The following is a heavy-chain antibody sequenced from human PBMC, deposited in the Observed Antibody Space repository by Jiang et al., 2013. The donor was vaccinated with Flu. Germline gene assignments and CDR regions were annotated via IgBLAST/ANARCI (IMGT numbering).Heavy chain of an antibody. J-gene: IGHJ4*02. V-gene: IGHV3-49*02. CDR3: TQGDYGDY. Sequence: SKAYGGTTEYAASVKGRFTISRDDSKSIAYLQMNSLKTEDTAVYYCTQGDYGDYWGQGTLVTVSS. CDR2: SKAYGGTT. D-gene: IGHD4-17*01.